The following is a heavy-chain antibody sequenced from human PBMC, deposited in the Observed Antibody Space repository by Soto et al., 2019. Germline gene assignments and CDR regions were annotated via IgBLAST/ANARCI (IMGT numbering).Heavy chain of an antibody. D-gene: IGHD3-3*01. CDR1: GFTFSSYA. J-gene: IGHJ4*02. CDR3: ATDLRITIFGVVMNFDY. V-gene: IGHV3-23*01. CDR2: ISGSGGST. Sequence: GGSLRLSCAASGFTFSSYAMSWVRQAPGKGLEWVSAISGSGGSTYYADSVKGRFTISRDNSKNTLYLQMNSLRAEDTAVYYCATDLRITIFGVVMNFDYWGQGTLVTVSS.